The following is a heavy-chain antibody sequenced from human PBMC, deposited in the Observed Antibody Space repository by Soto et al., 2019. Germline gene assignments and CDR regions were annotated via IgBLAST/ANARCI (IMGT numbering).Heavy chain of an antibody. J-gene: IGHJ6*03. D-gene: IGHD2-15*01. CDR1: GFSLSTSGMC. CDR2: IDWDDDK. V-gene: IGHV2-70*11. CDR3: ARTPGDCSGGSCYRYYYYMDV. Sequence: GSGPTLVNPTQTLTLTCTFSGFSLSTSGMCVSWIRQPPGKALEWLARIDWDDDKYYSTSLKTRLTISKDTSKNQVVLTMTNMDPVDTATYYCARTPGDCSGGSCYRYYYYMDVWGKGTTVTVSS.